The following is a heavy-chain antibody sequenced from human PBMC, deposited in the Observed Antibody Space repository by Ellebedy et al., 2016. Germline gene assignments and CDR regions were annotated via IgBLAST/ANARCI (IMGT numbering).Heavy chain of an antibody. V-gene: IGHV3-33*05. D-gene: IGHD2-2*01. CDR3: ARDDCLSPSCFGA. Sequence: GESLKISXTTSGFTFTTFGMHWVRQAPGKGLEWVAAIQSDGSKKYYADSVKGRLTISREDSKKTLYLEMNGLSADDTGVYYCARDDCLSPSCFGAWGQGTLVTVSS. CDR1: GFTFTTFG. CDR2: IQSDGSKK. J-gene: IGHJ5*02.